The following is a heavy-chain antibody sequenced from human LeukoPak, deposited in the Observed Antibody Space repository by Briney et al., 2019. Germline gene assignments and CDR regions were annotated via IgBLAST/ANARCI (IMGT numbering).Heavy chain of an antibody. CDR3: ASGSYYEDYFDY. CDR2: ISDSGVRT. V-gene: IGHV3-23*01. J-gene: IGHJ4*02. D-gene: IGHD1-26*01. Sequence: GGSPRLSCAASGFTFSTYAMSWVRQAPGKGLEWVSGISDSGVRTHYADSVKGRFTISRDNSKNTLYLQMNSLRAEDTAVYHCASGSYYEDYFDYWGQGILVTVSS. CDR1: GFTFSTYA.